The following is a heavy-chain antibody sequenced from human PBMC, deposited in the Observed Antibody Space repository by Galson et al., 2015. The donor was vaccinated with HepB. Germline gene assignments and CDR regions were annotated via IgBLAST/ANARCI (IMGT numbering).Heavy chain of an antibody. Sequence: CAISGDSVSSNSVTWNWIRQSPSRGLEWLGRTFYRSKWYNDYAVSVKSRVTINPDTSKNLFSLQLNSVTPEDTAVYYCARLSDYYDSSGYYPDAFDIWGQGTMVTVPS. CDR2: TFYRSKWYN. V-gene: IGHV6-1*01. D-gene: IGHD3-22*01. CDR3: ARLSDYYDSSGYYPDAFDI. CDR1: GDSVSSNSVT. J-gene: IGHJ3*02.